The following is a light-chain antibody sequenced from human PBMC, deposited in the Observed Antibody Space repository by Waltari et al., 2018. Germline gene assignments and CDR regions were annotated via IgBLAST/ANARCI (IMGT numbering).Light chain of an antibody. J-gene: IGLJ2*01. CDR1: RSNIGAGYD. Sequence: QSVLTQPPSVSGAPGQRVPISCTGRRSNIGAGYDVHWYQQLPGTAPKLLIYGNSNRPSGVPDRFSGSKSGTSASLDITGRQAEEEADYYCQSYDSSLSGVVFGGGTKLTVL. CDR3: QSYDSSLSGVV. CDR2: GNS. V-gene: IGLV1-40*01.